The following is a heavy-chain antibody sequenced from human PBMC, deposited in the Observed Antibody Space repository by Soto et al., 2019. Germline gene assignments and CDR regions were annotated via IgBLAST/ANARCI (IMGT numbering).Heavy chain of an antibody. CDR3: ARDPHIVGQYYFDY. J-gene: IGHJ4*02. CDR1: GGTFSSYT. V-gene: IGHV1-69*08. D-gene: IGHD2-21*01. Sequence: QVQLVQSGAEVKKPGSSVKLSCKASGGTFSSYTISWVRQAPGQGLEWMGRIIPILGIANYAQKFQGRVTITADKSTSTDYMELSSLRSEDTAVYYCARDPHIVGQYYFDYWGQGTLVTVSS. CDR2: IIPILGIA.